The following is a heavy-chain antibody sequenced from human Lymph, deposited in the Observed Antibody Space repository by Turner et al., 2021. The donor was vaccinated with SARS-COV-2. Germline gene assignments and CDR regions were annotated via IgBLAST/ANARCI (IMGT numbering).Heavy chain of an antibody. CDR3: ARDPWSYGYWTDYYDSSGSFDY. Sequence: GESGGGLVKPGGSLRLSCAASGFTFSSYSMNWVRQAPGKGLEWVSSISSSSSYTYYADSVKGRFTISRDNAKNSLYLQMNSLRAEDTAVYYCARDPWSYGYWTDYYDSSGSFDYWGQGTLVTVSS. J-gene: IGHJ4*02. V-gene: IGHV3-21*01. CDR2: ISSSSSYT. D-gene: IGHD3-22*01. CDR1: GFTFSSYS.